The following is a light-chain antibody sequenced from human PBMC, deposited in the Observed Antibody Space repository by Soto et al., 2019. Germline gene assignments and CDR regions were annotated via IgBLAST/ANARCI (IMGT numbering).Light chain of an antibody. J-gene: IGKJ1*01. CDR3: QQYNTYPWT. Sequence: DIQLTQSPSTLSASVGDRVTITCRASQSISSWLAWYQQKPGKAPKLLIYKASSLESGVPSRFSGSGSGTEFTLTISSLQPVDFATYYCQQYNTYPWTCGQGNKGDIK. V-gene: IGKV1-5*03. CDR1: QSISSW. CDR2: KAS.